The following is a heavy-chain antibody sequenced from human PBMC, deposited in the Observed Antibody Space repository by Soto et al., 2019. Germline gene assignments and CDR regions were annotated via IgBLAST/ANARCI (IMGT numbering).Heavy chain of an antibody. CDR2: IYPGDSDT. Sequence: RGESLKISCKGSGYSFTSYWIGWVRQMPGKGLEWMGIIYPGDSDTRYSPSFQGQVTISADKSISTAYLQWSSLKASDTAMYYCARQETDYGDYGYYYYGMDVWGQGXTVTVYS. J-gene: IGHJ6*02. D-gene: IGHD4-17*01. CDR3: ARQETDYGDYGYYYYGMDV. V-gene: IGHV5-51*01. CDR1: GYSFTSYW.